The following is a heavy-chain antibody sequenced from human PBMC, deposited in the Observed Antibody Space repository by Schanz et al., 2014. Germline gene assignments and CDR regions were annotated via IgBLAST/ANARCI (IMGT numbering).Heavy chain of an antibody. V-gene: IGHV3-21*01. J-gene: IGHJ4*02. CDR2: ISSTSSYI. Sequence: EVQLVESGGGLVQPGGSLRLSCAASGFTFSNYSMNWVRQAPGKGLEWVSSISSTSSYIFYADSVKGRFTISRDNAENTLYLQMNSLRVEDTAVYYCAMGGYQLHHWGQGTLVTVSS. D-gene: IGHD1-7*01. CDR1: GFTFSNYS. CDR3: AMGGYQLHH.